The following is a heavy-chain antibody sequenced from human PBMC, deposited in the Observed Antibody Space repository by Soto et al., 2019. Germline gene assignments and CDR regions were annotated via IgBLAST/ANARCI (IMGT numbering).Heavy chain of an antibody. J-gene: IGHJ4*02. Sequence: QVQLQESGPGLVKPSETLSLTCTVSGGSISSYYWSWIRQPPGKGLEWIGYIYYSGSTNYNPSLMSRVTISVHTSKNQFSLKLGSVTAADTAVYYCSRDKCGGGCPLDYWGQGTLVTVSS. CDR3: SRDKCGGGCPLDY. CDR2: IYYSGST. D-gene: IGHD2-21*02. CDR1: GGSISSYY. V-gene: IGHV4-59*01.